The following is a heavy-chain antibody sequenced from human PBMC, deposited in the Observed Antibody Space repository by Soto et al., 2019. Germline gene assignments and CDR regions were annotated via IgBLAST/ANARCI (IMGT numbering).Heavy chain of an antibody. CDR1: GFTFCSHW. CDR2: IKPDGSEK. D-gene: IGHD3-22*01. Sequence: PGGPLKLSCAAFGFTFCSHWMRWIRKAPGKGLEWVANIKPDGSEKYYVDSVKGRFTMSRDNAKNSLYLQMNSLRAEDTAVYYCARGDYYDSSGPFSDAFDIWGQGTMVTVSS. V-gene: IGHV3-7*04. J-gene: IGHJ3*02. CDR3: ARGDYYDSSGPFSDAFDI.